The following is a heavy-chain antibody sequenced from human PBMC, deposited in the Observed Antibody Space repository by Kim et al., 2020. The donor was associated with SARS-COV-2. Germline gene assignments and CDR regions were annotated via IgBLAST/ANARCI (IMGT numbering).Heavy chain of an antibody. CDR2: ISYDGSNK. V-gene: IGHV3-30*18. Sequence: GGSLRLSCAASGFTFSSYGMHWVRQAPGKGLEWVAVISYDGSNKYYADSVKGRFTISRDNSKNTLYLQMNSLRAEDTAVYYCAKDLGSIVVVPAAMFYYYGMDVWGQGTTVTVSS. CDR3: AKDLGSIVVVPAAMFYYYGMDV. J-gene: IGHJ6*02. CDR1: GFTFSSYG. D-gene: IGHD2-2*01.